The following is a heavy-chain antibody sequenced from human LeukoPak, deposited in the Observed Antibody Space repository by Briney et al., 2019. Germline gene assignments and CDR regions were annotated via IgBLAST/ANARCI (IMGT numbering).Heavy chain of an antibody. J-gene: IGHJ4*02. Sequence: GGSLRLSCAASGLTFSSYSMNWVRQAPGKGLEWVSSISSSSNYIYYAVSVKGRFTISRDNAKNSLYLQMNSLRAEDTAVYYCARVPHAMVRGVIITEFYFDYWGQGTLVTVSS. V-gene: IGHV3-21*01. CDR3: ARVPHAMVRGVIITEFYFDY. CDR2: ISSSSNYI. CDR1: GLTFSSYS. D-gene: IGHD3-10*01.